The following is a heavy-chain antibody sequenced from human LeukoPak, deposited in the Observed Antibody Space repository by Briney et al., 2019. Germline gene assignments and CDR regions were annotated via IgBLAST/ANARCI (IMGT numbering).Heavy chain of an antibody. CDR2: IWYDGSNK. Sequence: GGSLRLSCAASGFTFSTSGMHWVRQAPGKGLEWVAIIWYDGSNKHYAESVKGRFSISRDNSKSTLYLQMNSLRAEDTAVYYCARARGVSTGYRPIDYWGQGTLVTVSS. V-gene: IGHV3-33*01. CDR1: GFTFSTSG. J-gene: IGHJ4*02. CDR3: ARARGVSTGYRPIDY. D-gene: IGHD3-22*01.